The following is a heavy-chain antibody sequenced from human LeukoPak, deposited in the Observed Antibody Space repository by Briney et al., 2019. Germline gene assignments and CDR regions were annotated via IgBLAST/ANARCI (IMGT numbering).Heavy chain of an antibody. CDR1: GFTFSIYW. J-gene: IGHJ4*02. CDR2: IKGDGSST. D-gene: IGHD5-18*01. Sequence: GRSLRLSCAASGFTFSIYWMHWVRHTPGKGLVWVSRIKGDGSSTSYADSVKGRFTISRDNAKNTLYLQMNSLRAEDTAVYYCARDGYSFGHDFDYWGQGTLVTVSS. CDR3: ARDGYSFGHDFDY. V-gene: IGHV3-74*01.